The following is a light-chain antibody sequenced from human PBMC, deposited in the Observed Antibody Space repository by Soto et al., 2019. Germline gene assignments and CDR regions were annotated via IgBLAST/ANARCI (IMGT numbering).Light chain of an antibody. CDR2: RIY. J-gene: IGKJ1*01. V-gene: IGKV3-20*01. CDR3: QQYDNCPQT. CDR1: EALGSNY. Sequence: ETLLTQSPGTLSLSPGERATLSCRASEALGSNYLAWYQQKPGQAPRLLIHRIYIRAAGIPDRFTGSASGTDFTLTISRLEPEDFAVYYCQQYDNCPQTVGQGTRVEIK.